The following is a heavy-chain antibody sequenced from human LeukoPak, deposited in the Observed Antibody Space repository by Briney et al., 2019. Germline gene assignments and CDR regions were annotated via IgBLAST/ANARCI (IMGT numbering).Heavy chain of an antibody. J-gene: IGHJ4*02. V-gene: IGHV3-23*01. Sequence: PGGSLRLSCAASGFTFSSYAMNWVRQAPGKGLEWVSVIRGSGGTTYYADSVKGRFTISRDNSKNTLYLQMNSLRAEDTAVYYCAKGTGTIPGPLDYWGQGTLVTVSS. CDR2: IRGSGGTT. D-gene: IGHD1-7*01. CDR1: GFTFSSYA. CDR3: AKGTGTIPGPLDY.